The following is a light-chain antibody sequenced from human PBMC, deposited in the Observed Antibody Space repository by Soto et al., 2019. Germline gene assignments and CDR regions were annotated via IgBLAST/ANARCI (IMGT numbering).Light chain of an antibody. CDR1: QNIAVF. Sequence: DIQMTQSPSSLSASVGDTVTITCRASQNIAVFSSWYQQKPGEAPKLLIYRSSALQDGVSSRFFGSGSGTYFSLTISSLQLEDFATYYCQQNYRPPLTFGGGTKVDI. CDR3: QQNYRPPLT. V-gene: IGKV1-39*01. CDR2: RSS. J-gene: IGKJ4*01.